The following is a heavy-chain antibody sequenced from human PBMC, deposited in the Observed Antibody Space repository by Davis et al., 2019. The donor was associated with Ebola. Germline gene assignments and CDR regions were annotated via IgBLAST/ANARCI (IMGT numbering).Heavy chain of an antibody. J-gene: IGHJ4*02. CDR3: ARGGGSSWTRNSFDY. CDR2: ISSSSTI. Sequence: GESLKISCAASGFTFSSYSMNWVRQAPGKGLEWVSYISSSSTIYYADSVKGRFTISRDNAKNSLYLQMNSLRDEDTAVYYCARGGGSSWTRNSFDYWGQGTLVTVSS. D-gene: IGHD6-13*01. V-gene: IGHV3-48*02. CDR1: GFTFSSYS.